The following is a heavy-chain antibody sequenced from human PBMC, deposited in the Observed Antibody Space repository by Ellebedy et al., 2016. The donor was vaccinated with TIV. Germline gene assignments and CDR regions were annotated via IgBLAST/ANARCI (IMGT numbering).Heavy chain of an antibody. CDR1: GFSFSSYA. D-gene: IGHD6-19*01. V-gene: IGHV3-30-3*01. CDR2: ISYDGSNK. CDR3: ARDQGGSGWYT. J-gene: IGHJ5*02. Sequence: GESLKISCAASGFSFSSYAMHWVRQAPGKGLEWVAVISYDGSNKYYADSVKGRFTISRDNSKNTLYLQMNSLRAEDTAVYYCARDQGGSGWYTWGQGTLVTVSS.